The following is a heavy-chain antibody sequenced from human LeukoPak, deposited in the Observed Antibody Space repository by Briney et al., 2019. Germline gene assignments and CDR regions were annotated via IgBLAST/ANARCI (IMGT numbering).Heavy chain of an antibody. CDR3: AKVAQYYDSSGPLDY. J-gene: IGHJ4*02. V-gene: IGHV3-30*02. Sequence: PGGSLRLSCAASGFVFSTYGMHWVRQAPGKGPEWVAFIRYDGSNKYYADSVKDRFTISRENYKNTLYLQMNSLRAEDTAVYYCAKVAQYYDSSGPLDYWGQGTLVTVSS. CDR2: IRYDGSNK. D-gene: IGHD3-22*01. CDR1: GFVFSTYG.